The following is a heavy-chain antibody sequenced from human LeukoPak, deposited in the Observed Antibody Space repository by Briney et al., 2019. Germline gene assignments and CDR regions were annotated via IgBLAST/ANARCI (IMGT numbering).Heavy chain of an antibody. D-gene: IGHD3-3*01. J-gene: IGHJ6*03. Sequence: SETLSLTCTVSGGSISSYYWGWIRQPPGKGLEWIGYIYYSGSTNYNPSLKSRVTISVDTSKNQFSLKLSSVTAADTAVYYCARNFGVATLYYYYYYMDVWGKGTTVTVSS. CDR1: GGSISSYY. CDR3: ARNFGVATLYYYYYYMDV. CDR2: IYYSGST. V-gene: IGHV4-59*01.